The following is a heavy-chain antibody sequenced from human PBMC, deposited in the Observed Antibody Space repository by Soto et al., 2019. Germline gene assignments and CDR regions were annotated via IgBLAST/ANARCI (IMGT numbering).Heavy chain of an antibody. CDR3: TQIYGSGSWGWYFHS. Sequence: QITLRESGPSLVKPTETLTLTCTFSGFSLTTTGVGVGWIRQPPGKALEWLAVVFWDDGERYRPSLKSRVTXTXXXSXNQVVLTMTNMDPVDTATYYCTQIYGSGSWGWYFHSWGQGTLVTVSS. CDR1: GFSLTTTGVG. J-gene: IGHJ4*02. D-gene: IGHD1-26*01. CDR2: VFWDDGE. V-gene: IGHV2-5*02.